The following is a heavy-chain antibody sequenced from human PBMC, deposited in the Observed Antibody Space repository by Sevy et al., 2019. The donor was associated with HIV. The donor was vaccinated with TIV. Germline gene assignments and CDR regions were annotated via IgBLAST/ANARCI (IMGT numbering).Heavy chain of an antibody. J-gene: IGHJ4*02. CDR1: GASVSSETYY. D-gene: IGHD3-22*01. Sequence: SETLSLTCTVAGASVSSETYYWSWIRQPPGKGLEWIGYVYYNGSTNYSPSFKSRVTISVDRSKNQISLRLYSVTAADTAVYYCAREPYYFDKSGYYWDFWGQGTLVTVSS. CDR3: AREPYYFDKSGYYWDF. V-gene: IGHV4-61*01. CDR2: VYYNGST.